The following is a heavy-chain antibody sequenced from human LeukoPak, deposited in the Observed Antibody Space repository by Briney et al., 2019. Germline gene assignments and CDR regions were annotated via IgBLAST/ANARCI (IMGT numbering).Heavy chain of an antibody. Sequence: GGSLRLSCAASGFTVSDYYMSWIRQAPGKGLEWVSYISSSSSYTNYADSVKGRFTISRDNAKNSLYLQMNSLRAEDTAVYYCARTRTVTAWYFDYWGQGPLVTVSS. V-gene: IGHV3-11*06. CDR2: ISSSSSYT. CDR1: GFTVSDYY. CDR3: ARTRTVTAWYFDY. D-gene: IGHD4-17*01. J-gene: IGHJ4*02.